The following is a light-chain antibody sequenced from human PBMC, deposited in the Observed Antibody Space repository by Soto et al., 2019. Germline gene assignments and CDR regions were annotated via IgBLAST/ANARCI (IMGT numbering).Light chain of an antibody. V-gene: IGKV4-1*01. CDR2: WAS. CDR3: QQYYSTPQT. J-gene: IGKJ4*01. CDR1: QSVLYSSNNKNH. Sequence: DIVMTQSPDSLAVALGERATINCKSSQSVLYSSNNKNHLAWYQQKPGQPPKLLIYWASTRESGVPDRFSGSGSGTDFTLTISSLQAEDVAVYYCQQYYSTPQTFGGGTKVEI.